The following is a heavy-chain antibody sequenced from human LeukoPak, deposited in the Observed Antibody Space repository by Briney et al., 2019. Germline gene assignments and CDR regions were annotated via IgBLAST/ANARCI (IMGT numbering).Heavy chain of an antibody. V-gene: IGHV3-30-3*01. D-gene: IGHD3-16*02. CDR2: ISYDGSNK. J-gene: IGHJ4*02. CDR1: GFTFSSYA. Sequence: GGSLRLSCAASGFTFSSYAMHWVRQAPGKGLEWVAVISYDGSNKYYADSVKGRFTISRDNSKNTLYLQMNSLRAEDTAVYYCARVQVDDYVWGSYRHRNYFDYWGQGTLVTVSS. CDR3: ARVQVDDYVWGSYRHRNYFDY.